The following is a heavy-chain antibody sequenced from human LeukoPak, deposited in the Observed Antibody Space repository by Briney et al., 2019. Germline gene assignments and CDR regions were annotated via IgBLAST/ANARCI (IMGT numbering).Heavy chain of an antibody. Sequence: GGSLRLSCAASGFTSSSYWMSWVRQAPGKGLEWVANIKQDGSEKYYVGSVKGRFTISRDNAKNPLYLQMNSLRAEDTAVYYCARDRGSSGWYEFDYWGQGTLVTVSS. CDR2: IKQDGSEK. CDR1: GFTSSSYW. J-gene: IGHJ4*02. D-gene: IGHD6-19*01. V-gene: IGHV3-7*01. CDR3: ARDRGSSGWYEFDY.